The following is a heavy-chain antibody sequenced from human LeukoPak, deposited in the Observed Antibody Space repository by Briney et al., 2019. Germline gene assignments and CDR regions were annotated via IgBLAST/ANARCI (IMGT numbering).Heavy chain of an antibody. CDR3: AREYYYDSSALPNDY. CDR1: GYTFTSYD. J-gene: IGHJ4*02. D-gene: IGHD3-22*01. Sequence: ASVKVSCKASGYTFTSYDINWVRQTTGQGLEWMGWMNPNSGNTGYAQKFQGRVTMTRNTSISTAYMELSSLGSEDTAVYYCAREYYYDSSALPNDYWGQGTLVTVSS. CDR2: MNPNSGNT. V-gene: IGHV1-8*01.